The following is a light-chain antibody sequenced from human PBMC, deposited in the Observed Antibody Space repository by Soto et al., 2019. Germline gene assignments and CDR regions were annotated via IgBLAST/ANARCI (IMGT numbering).Light chain of an antibody. CDR3: QHYDSPGLT. J-gene: IGKJ4*01. CDR2: GAS. V-gene: IGKV3-20*01. CDR1: QSISSSY. Sequence: EIVLTQSPGTLSLSPGERATLSCRASQSISSSYLAWYQQKPGQAPRLLIYGASSRATVIPDRFSGSGSGTDFTLTISRLEPEDFAVYYCQHYDSPGLTFGGGTKVEIK.